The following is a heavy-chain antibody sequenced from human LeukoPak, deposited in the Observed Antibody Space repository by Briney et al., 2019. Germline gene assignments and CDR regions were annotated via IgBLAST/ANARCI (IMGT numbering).Heavy chain of an antibody. CDR2: ISGGGDTT. V-gene: IGHV3-23*01. CDR1: GFTFSNHG. J-gene: IGHJ2*01. CDR3: ARRLNAVGGRDFDL. D-gene: IGHD1-26*01. Sequence: GGSLRLSCAASGFTFSNHGMSWVRQAPGKGLEWVSAISGGGDTTYYADSVKGRFTISRDNSKNTLSLQMNSLRAKDTALYYCARRLNAVGGRDFDLWGRGTLVTVSS.